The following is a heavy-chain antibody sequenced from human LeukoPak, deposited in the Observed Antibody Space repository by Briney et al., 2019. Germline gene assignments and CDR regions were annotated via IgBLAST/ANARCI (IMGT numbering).Heavy chain of an antibody. CDR3: AKGLASQAPWVPNQIDY. D-gene: IGHD1-14*01. V-gene: IGHV3-23*01. Sequence: GGSLRLSCAASGFTFSSYAMSWVRQAPGKGLEWVSAISGSGGSTYYADSVKGRFTISRDNSKNALYLQMNSLRAEDTAVYYCAKGLASQAPWVPNQIDYWGQGTLVTVSS. CDR2: ISGSGGST. J-gene: IGHJ4*02. CDR1: GFTFSSYA.